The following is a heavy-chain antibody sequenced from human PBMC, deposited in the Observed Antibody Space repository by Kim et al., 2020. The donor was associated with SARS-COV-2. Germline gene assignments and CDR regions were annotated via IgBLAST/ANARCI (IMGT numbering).Heavy chain of an antibody. J-gene: IGHJ6*02. Sequence: SVKVSCKASGGPFSNHAISWLRQAPGQRLEWLGGIIPMFGTADYAQNFQGRVTITADESTTTAYVELRTLRSEDTAVYYCARDGDGVSGSGTYRHYYHDMDVWGQGTAVTVSS. CDR3: ARDGDGVSGSGTYRHYYHDMDV. CDR1: GGPFSNHA. CDR2: IIPMFGTA. D-gene: IGHD3-10*01. V-gene: IGHV1-69*13.